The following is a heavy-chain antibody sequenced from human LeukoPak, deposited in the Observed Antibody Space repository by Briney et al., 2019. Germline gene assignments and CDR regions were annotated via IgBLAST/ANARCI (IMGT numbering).Heavy chain of an antibody. CDR3: ARMDAAPPSYYFDY. D-gene: IGHD5-18*01. Sequence: KPSETLSLTCTVSGGSISSSNHYWGWIRQPPGKGLEWIGHIYYSGSTYHNPSLKSRVAISVDTSRNQFSLKLSSVTVADKAVYYCARMDAAPPSYYFDYWGQGTLVAVSS. J-gene: IGHJ4*02. CDR2: IYYSGST. CDR1: GGSISSSNHY. V-gene: IGHV4-39*01.